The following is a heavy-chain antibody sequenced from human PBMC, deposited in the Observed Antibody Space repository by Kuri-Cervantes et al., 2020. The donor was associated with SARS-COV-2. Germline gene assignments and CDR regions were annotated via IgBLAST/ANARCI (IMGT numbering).Heavy chain of an antibody. CDR2: ISSSSSYI. D-gene: IGHD6-6*01. CDR1: GFTFSSYS. J-gene: IGHJ4*02. V-gene: IGHV3-21*01. CDR3: ANIAARPRYFDY. Sequence: ETLSLTCAASGFTFSSYSMNWVRQAPGKGLEWVSSISSSSSYIYYADSVKGRFTISRDNAKNSLYLQMNSLRAEDTAVYYCANIAARPRYFDYWGQGTLVTVSS.